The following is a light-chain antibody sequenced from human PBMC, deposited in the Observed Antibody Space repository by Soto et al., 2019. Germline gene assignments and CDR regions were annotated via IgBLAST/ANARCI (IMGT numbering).Light chain of an antibody. J-gene: IGLJ1*01. Sequence: QFALTQPASVSGSPGQSITISCTGTSSDVGGYNYVSWYQQQSGKAPKLMIHEVSNRPSGVSNRFSGSKSGNTASLTISGLQAEDEADYYCSSYTSSRAYVFGIGTKLTVL. CDR1: SSDVGGYNY. V-gene: IGLV2-14*01. CDR2: EVS. CDR3: SSYTSSRAYV.